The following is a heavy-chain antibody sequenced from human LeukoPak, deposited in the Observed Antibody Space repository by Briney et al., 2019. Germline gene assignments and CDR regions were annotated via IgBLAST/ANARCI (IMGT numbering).Heavy chain of an antibody. CDR2: ISAYNGNT. J-gene: IGHJ4*02. Sequence: ASVKVSCKASGYTFTSYGIIWVRQAPGQGLEWVGWISAYNGNTNYAQKLQGRVTMTTDTSTSTAYMELRSLRSDDTAVYYCARDRREYYDFWSGYSYWGQGTLVTVSS. V-gene: IGHV1-18*01. CDR3: ARDRREYYDFWSGYSY. D-gene: IGHD3-3*01. CDR1: GYTFTSYG.